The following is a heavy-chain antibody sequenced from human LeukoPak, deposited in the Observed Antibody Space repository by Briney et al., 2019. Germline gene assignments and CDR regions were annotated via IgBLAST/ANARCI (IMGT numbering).Heavy chain of an antibody. J-gene: IGHJ4*02. D-gene: IGHD5-18*01. CDR1: GGSISSGGYY. CDR2: IYYSGST. Sequence: SETLSLTCTVSGGSISSGGYYWSWIRQPPGKGLEWIGYIYYSGSTNYNPSLKSRVTISVDTSKNQFSLKLSSVTAADTAVYYCAGGGYSYAFDYWGQGTLVTVSS. CDR3: AGGGYSYAFDY. V-gene: IGHV4-61*08.